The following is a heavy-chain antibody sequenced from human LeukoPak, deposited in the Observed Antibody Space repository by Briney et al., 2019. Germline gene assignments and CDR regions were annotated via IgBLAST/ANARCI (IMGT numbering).Heavy chain of an antibody. D-gene: IGHD3-22*01. CDR3: ASFDIVVVINPLDWFDP. CDR2: ISYDGSNK. CDR1: GFTFSSYA. V-gene: IGHV3-30-3*01. Sequence: PGGSLRLSCAASGFTFSSYAMHWVRQAPGKGLEWVAVISYDGSNKYYADSVKGRFTISRDNSKNTLYLQMNSLRAEDTAVYYCASFDIVVVINPLDWFDPWGQGTLVTVSS. J-gene: IGHJ5*02.